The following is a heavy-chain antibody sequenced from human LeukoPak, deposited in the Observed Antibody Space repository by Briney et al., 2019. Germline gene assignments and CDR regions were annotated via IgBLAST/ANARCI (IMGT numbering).Heavy chain of an antibody. Sequence: GGSLRLSCAASGFTFSSYGMSWVRQAPGKGLEWVSAISGSGGSTYYADSVKGRFTISRDNSKNTLYLQMNSLRAEDTAVYYCAKDPAIMVRGVMGYYMDVWGKGTTVTISS. V-gene: IGHV3-23*01. CDR1: GFTFSSYG. J-gene: IGHJ6*03. CDR2: ISGSGGST. D-gene: IGHD3-10*01. CDR3: AKDPAIMVRGVMGYYMDV.